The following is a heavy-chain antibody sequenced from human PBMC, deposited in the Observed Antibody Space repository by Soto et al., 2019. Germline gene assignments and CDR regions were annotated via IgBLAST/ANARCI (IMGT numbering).Heavy chain of an antibody. J-gene: IGHJ3*02. CDR1: GFTVSSNY. CDR2: IYSGGST. V-gene: IGHV3-53*04. D-gene: IGHD2-2*03. CDR3: ARERGGYCSSTSCLNDAFDI. Sequence: PGGSLRLCCAASGFTVSSNYMSWVRQAPGKGLEWVSVIYSGGSTYYADSVKGRFTISRHNSKNTLYLQMNSLRAEDTAVYYCARERGGYCSSTSCLNDAFDIWGQGTMVTVSS.